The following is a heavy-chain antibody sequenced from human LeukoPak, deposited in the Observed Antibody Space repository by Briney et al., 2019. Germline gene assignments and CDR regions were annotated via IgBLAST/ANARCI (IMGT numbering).Heavy chain of an antibody. V-gene: IGHV3-21*01. CDR1: GFTFSSYS. Sequence: GGSLRLSCAASGFTFSSYSMNWVRQAPGKGLEWVSSISSSSSYIYYADSVKGRFTISRDNAKNSLYLQMNSLRAEDTAVYYCARDYFWSGYPLGYWGQGTLVTVSS. CDR2: ISSSSSYI. D-gene: IGHD3-3*01. J-gene: IGHJ4*02. CDR3: ARDYFWSGYPLGY.